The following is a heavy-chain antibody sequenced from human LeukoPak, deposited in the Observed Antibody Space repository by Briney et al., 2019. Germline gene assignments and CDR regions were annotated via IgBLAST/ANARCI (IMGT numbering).Heavy chain of an antibody. CDR3: ARVGDSSGYYYSDFDY. D-gene: IGHD3-22*01. J-gene: IGHJ4*02. Sequence: PGGSLRLSCAASGFTFSSYWMSWVRQAPGKGLEWVANIKQDGSEKYYVDSVKGRFTISRDNAKNSLYLQMNSLRAEDTAVYYCARVGDSSGYYYSDFDYWGQGTLVTVSS. V-gene: IGHV3-7*04. CDR2: IKQDGSEK. CDR1: GFTFSSYW.